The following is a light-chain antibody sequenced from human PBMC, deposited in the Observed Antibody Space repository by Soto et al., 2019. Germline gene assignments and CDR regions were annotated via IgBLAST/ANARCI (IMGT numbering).Light chain of an antibody. Sequence: EIVRTQSPATLSVSPGERATLSCSASQSVSSNLAWYQQKPGQAPRLLIYGASTRATGIPARVSGSGSGTEFTLTISSLQSEDFAVYYCQQYNNWPRTFGQGTKVEI. CDR3: QQYNNWPRT. CDR1: QSVSSN. CDR2: GAS. J-gene: IGKJ1*01. V-gene: IGKV3-15*01.